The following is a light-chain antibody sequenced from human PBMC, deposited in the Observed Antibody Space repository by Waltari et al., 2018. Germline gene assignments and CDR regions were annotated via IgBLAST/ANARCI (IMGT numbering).Light chain of an antibody. CDR2: GAT. CDR1: QDIYNW. V-gene: IGKV1-12*01. J-gene: IGKJ4*01. Sequence: DIQMTQSPSSVSASVGDRVTITCRASQDIYNWIVWYQQKSGEAPKLLMHGATSLSSRFSGSGSGTDFTLTISSLQPEDFATYYCQQPHSLPLNFGGGTKVEIK. CDR3: QQPHSLPLN.